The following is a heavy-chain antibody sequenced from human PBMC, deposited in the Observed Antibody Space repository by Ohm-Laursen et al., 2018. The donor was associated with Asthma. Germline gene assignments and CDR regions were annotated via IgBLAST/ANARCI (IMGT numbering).Heavy chain of an antibody. CDR2: IIPIFGTA. CDR1: GGTFSSYA. D-gene: IGHD3-22*01. J-gene: IGHJ5*02. Sequence: VASVKVSCKASGGTFSSYAISWVRQAPGQGLEWMGGIIPIFGTANYAQKFQGRVTITADESTSTAYMELSSLRSEDTAVYYCTYYYDSSGRKTNHRFDPWDQGTLVTVSS. CDR3: TYYYDSSGRKTNHRFDP. V-gene: IGHV1-69*13.